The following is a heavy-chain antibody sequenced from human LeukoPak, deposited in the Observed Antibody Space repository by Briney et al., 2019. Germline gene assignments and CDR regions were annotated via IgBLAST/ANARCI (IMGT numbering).Heavy chain of an antibody. CDR3: ARDVHPTGYCSGGSCYWFDP. D-gene: IGHD2-15*01. V-gene: IGHV1-46*01. CDR1: GFTFSSYA. CDR2: INPSGGST. J-gene: IGHJ5*02. Sequence: TGGSLRLSCAASGFTFSSYAMSWVRQAPGQGLEWMGLINPSGGSTSYASYAQNFQGRVTITKDTSTSTVYMELSSLRSEDTAVYYCARDVHPTGYCSGGSCYWFDPWGQGTLVTVSS.